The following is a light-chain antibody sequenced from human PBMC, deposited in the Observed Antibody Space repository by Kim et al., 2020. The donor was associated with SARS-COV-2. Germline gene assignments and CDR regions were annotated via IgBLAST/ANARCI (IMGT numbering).Light chain of an antibody. CDR3: QAWDSGTVV. V-gene: IGLV3-1*01. CDR1: KLGEKY. CDR2: QDF. J-gene: IGLJ2*01. Sequence: SYELTQPPSVSVSPGQTVTLTCTEDKLGEKYSCWYQQRSGQSPILLIYQDFKRPSGIPERFSGSNFGNTATLTISGTQTVDEADYYCQAWDSGTVVFGGGTQLTVL.